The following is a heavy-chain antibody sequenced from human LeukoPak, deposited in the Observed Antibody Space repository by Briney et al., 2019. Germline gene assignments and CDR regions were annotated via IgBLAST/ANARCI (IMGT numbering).Heavy chain of an antibody. CDR1: GFTFSNAW. V-gene: IGHV3-15*01. D-gene: IGHD1-26*01. Sequence: GGSLRISCAASGFTFSNAWMTWVRQAPGKGLGWVGRIKSKTDGGTTDYAATVKGRFTISRDDSKNTLYLQLNSLKTEDRAVYYCTNPPGNYFAGAYFQHWGQGTLVTVSS. CDR2: IKSKTDGGTT. CDR3: TNPPGNYFAGAYFQH. J-gene: IGHJ1*01.